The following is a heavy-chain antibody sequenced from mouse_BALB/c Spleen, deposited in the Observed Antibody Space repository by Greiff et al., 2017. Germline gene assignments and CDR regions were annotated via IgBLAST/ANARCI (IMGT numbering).Heavy chain of an antibody. CDR1: GYTFTDYN. CDR2: IYPYNGGT. CDR3: ARSSSWSWFAY. Sequence: EVHLVESGPELVKPGASVKISCKASGYTFTDYNMHWVKQSHGKSLEWIGYIYPYNGGTGYNQKFKSKATLTVGNSSSTAYMELRSLTSEDSAVYYCARSSSWSWFAYWGQGTLVTVSA. V-gene: IGHV1S29*02. J-gene: IGHJ3*01. D-gene: IGHD1-1*01.